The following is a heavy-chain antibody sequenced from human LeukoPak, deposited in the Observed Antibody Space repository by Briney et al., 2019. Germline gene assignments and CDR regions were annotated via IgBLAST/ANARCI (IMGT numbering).Heavy chain of an antibody. CDR3: ARGVPAADAFDI. J-gene: IGHJ3*02. D-gene: IGHD2-2*01. CDR2: INPNSGGT. Sequence: ASVKVSCKASGYTFTGYYMHWVRQAPGQGLEWMGWINPNSGGTNYAQKFQGRVTMTRDTSISTAYMELSRLRSDDTAVNYCARGVPAADAFDIWGQGTMVTVSS. CDR1: GYTFTGYY. V-gene: IGHV1-2*02.